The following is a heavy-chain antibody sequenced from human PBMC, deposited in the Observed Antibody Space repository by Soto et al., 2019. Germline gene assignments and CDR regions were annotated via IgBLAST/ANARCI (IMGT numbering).Heavy chain of an antibody. Sequence: SETLSLTCTVSGGSISSYYWSWIRQPPGKGLEWIGYIYYSGSTNYNPSLKSRVTISVDTSKNQFSLKLSSVTAADTAVYYCAQRSKTYDFWSGYPYYYYSGMDVWDPETTVAVSS. J-gene: IGHJ6*01. CDR3: AQRSKTYDFWSGYPYYYYSGMDV. V-gene: IGHV4-59*01. CDR1: GGSISSYY. CDR2: IYYSGST. D-gene: IGHD3-3*01.